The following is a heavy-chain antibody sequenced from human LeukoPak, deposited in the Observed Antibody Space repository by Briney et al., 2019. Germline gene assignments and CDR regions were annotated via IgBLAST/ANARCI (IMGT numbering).Heavy chain of an antibody. D-gene: IGHD3-10*01. J-gene: IGHJ4*02. Sequence: NPSETLSLTCTVSGGSISSYYWSWIRQPPGKGLEWIGYIYYSGSTNYNPSLKSRVTISVDTSKNQFSLKLSSVTAADTAVYYCARGLWFGDENPPYFDYWGQGTLVTVSS. V-gene: IGHV4-59*12. CDR3: ARGLWFGDENPPYFDY. CDR2: IYYSGST. CDR1: GGSISSYY.